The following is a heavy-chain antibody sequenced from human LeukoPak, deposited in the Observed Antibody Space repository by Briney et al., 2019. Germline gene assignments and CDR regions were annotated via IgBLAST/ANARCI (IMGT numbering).Heavy chain of an antibody. CDR2: INSNTGNP. J-gene: IGHJ5*02. Sequence: ASVKVSCKASGYTFTSYAMNWVRQAPGQGLEWMGWINSNTGNPTYAQGFTGRFVFSLDTSVSTAYLQISSLKAEDTAVYYCARERTAGTARWFDPWGQGTLVTVSS. CDR1: GYTFTSYA. V-gene: IGHV7-4-1*02. D-gene: IGHD6-13*01. CDR3: ARERTAGTARWFDP.